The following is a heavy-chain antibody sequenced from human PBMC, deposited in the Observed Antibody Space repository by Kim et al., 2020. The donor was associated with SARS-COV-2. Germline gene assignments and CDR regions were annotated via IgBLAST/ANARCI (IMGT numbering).Heavy chain of an antibody. D-gene: IGHD4-17*01. CDR1: GFTFSSYS. V-gene: IGHV3-21*01. CDR2: ISSSSSYI. J-gene: IGHJ4*02. Sequence: GGSLRLSCAVSGFTFSSYSMNWVRQAPGKGLEWVSSISSSSSYIYYADSVKGRFTISRDNAKNSLYLQMNSLRAEDTAVYYCARELTSLDGDYAGYWGQGTLVTVSS. CDR3: ARELTSLDGDYAGY.